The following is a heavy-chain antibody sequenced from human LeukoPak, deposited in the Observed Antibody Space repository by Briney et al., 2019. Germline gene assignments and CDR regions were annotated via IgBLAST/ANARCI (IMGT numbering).Heavy chain of an antibody. CDR1: GFTFSSYA. Sequence: GGSLRLSCAASGFTFSSYAMNWVRQAPGKGLEWVSTISGDGGDTYYADSVKGRFTISRDNSKNTLYLQMNSLRAEDTAVYYCAKANYYDSSGYYLLDYWGQGTLVTVSS. CDR3: AKANYYDSSGYYLLDY. V-gene: IGHV3-23*01. D-gene: IGHD3-22*01. CDR2: ISGDGGDT. J-gene: IGHJ4*02.